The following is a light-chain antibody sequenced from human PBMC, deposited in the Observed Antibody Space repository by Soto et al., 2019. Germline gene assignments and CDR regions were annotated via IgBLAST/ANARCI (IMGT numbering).Light chain of an antibody. CDR3: QSYDNSLSGSGV. J-gene: IGLJ3*02. Sequence: QSVLTQPPSVSGAPGQRVTISCTGSTSNIGAGYEVHWYQQLPGTAPKLLVSGHNNRPSGVPDRFSGFKSGASASLVITGLQAEDEADYYCQSYDNSLSGSGVFGGGTQLTVL. CDR1: TSNIGAGYE. V-gene: IGLV1-40*01. CDR2: GHN.